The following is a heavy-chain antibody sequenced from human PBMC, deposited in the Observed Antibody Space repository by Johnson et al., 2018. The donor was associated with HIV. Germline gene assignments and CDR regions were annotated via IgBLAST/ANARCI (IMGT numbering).Heavy chain of an antibody. CDR3: AKDTTFYYDTSGPSDAFDI. J-gene: IGHJ3*02. CDR2: ISWNSGSI. V-gene: IGHV3-9*01. D-gene: IGHD3-22*01. Sequence: VQLVESGGGLVQPGGSLRLSCAASGFTFDDYAMHWVRQAPGKGLEWVSGISWNSGSIAYADSVKGRFTISRDNAKNSLYVQMNSLRAEDTALYYCAKDTTFYYDTSGPSDAFDIWGQGTVVTVSS. CDR1: GFTFDDYA.